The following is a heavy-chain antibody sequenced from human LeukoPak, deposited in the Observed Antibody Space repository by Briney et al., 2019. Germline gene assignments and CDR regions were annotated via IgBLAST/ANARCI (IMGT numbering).Heavy chain of an antibody. V-gene: IGHV3-33*08. D-gene: IGHD6-13*01. CDR2: IWYDGSYK. CDR1: GFTFISNG. CDR3: ARDTLIAAPKTGTVTRIGWFDP. Sequence: GGSLRLSCAASGFTFISNGMHWVRQAPGKGLEWVAVIWYDGSYKAYADSVKGRFTISRDNSKNTLFLQMNSLRADDTAVYYCARDTLIAAPKTGTVTRIGWFDPWGQGTLVTVSS. J-gene: IGHJ5*02.